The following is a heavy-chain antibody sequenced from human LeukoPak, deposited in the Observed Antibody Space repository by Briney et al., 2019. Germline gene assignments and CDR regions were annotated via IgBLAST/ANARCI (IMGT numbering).Heavy chain of an antibody. CDR3: AKSYCGGDCYPDY. Sequence: GGSLKLSCAASGFTFSSYAMTWVRQAPGKGLEWVSSVTGSGRSTYYADSVKGRFTISRDNSKNTLYLQMNSLRAEDTAVYYCAKSYCGGDCYPDYWGQGTLVTVSS. V-gene: IGHV3-23*01. J-gene: IGHJ4*02. CDR2: VTGSGRST. D-gene: IGHD2-21*02. CDR1: GFTFSSYA.